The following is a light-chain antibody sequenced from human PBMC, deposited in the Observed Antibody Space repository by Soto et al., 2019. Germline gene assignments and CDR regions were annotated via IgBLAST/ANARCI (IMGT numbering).Light chain of an antibody. J-gene: IGKJ4*01. CDR1: QSVRTN. CDR3: LQRSNWPLT. CDR2: GAS. V-gene: IGKV3-11*01. Sequence: EIVMTQSPATLSVSAGERATLSCRASQSVRTNLAWYQQKPGQAPRLLIYGASNRATGIPARFSGSGSGTDFTLTISSLEPEDFGVYYCLQRSNWPLTFGGGTKVDIK.